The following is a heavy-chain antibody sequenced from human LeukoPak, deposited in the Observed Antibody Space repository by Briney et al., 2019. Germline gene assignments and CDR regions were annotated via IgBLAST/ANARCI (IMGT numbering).Heavy chain of an antibody. CDR3: ARGFGSGSYFAYY. Sequence: PSETLSLTCAVSGGSTSSSNWWSWVRQPPGKGLEWIGEIYHSVSTNYNPSLKSRVTISVDKSKNQFSLKLSSVTTADTAVYYCARGFGSGSYFAYYWGQGTLVTVSS. CDR1: GGSTSSSNW. CDR2: IYHSVST. V-gene: IGHV4-4*02. J-gene: IGHJ4*02. D-gene: IGHD3-10*01.